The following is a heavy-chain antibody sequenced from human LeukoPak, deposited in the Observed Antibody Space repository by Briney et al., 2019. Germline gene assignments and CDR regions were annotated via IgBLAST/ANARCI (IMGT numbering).Heavy chain of an antibody. CDR2: ISAYNGNT. CDR3: ARDGYSYGFHAYYYGMDV. J-gene: IGHJ6*02. Sequence: GASVKVSCKASGYTFTGYGISWVRQAPGQGLEWMGWISAYNGNTNYAQKLQGRVTTTTDTSTSTAYMELRCLRSDDTAVYYCARDGYSYGFHAYYYGMDVWGQGTTVTVSS. D-gene: IGHD5-18*01. CDR1: GYTFTGYG. V-gene: IGHV1-18*01.